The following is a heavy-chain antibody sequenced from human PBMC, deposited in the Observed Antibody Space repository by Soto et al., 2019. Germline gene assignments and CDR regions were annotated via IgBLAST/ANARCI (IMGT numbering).Heavy chain of an antibody. V-gene: IGHV4-59*01. Sequence: SETMSVTCTVSGGYIRSYCWTWIRQTPGKGLERIGYIYYSGSTNYNPSLKSRVTISVDTSKNQFSLKLSSVTAADTAVYYCAEMATIRGYYFDYWGQGTLVTVSS. J-gene: IGHJ4*02. CDR2: IYYSGST. CDR3: AEMATIRGYYFDY. CDR1: GGYIRSYC. D-gene: IGHD5-12*01.